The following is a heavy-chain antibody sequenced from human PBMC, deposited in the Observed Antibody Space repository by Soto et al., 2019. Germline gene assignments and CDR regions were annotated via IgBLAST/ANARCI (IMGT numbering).Heavy chain of an antibody. CDR2: TNAGNGNT. J-gene: IGHJ4*02. Sequence: SXKVSFMASGYPXYSHGFALVRQAPGQSLEWMGWTNAGNGNTKYSQKFQGRVTITRDTSASTAYIELSSLRSEDKSVYYCARDYYDSSHFDYWGQGTLGTVSS. CDR3: ARDYYDSSHFDY. CDR1: GYPXYSHG. D-gene: IGHD3-22*01. V-gene: IGHV1-3*01.